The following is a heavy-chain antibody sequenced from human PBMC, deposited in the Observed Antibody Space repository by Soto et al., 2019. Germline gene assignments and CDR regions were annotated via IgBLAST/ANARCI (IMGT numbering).Heavy chain of an antibody. CDR2: IYYSGST. Sequence: QLQLQESGPGLVKPSETLSLTCTVSGGSISSSSYYWGWIRQPPGKGLEWIGSIYYSGSTYYNPSLKSRVTISVDTSKNQFSRKLSSVTAADTAVYYCARQVAYCGGDCLYYFDYWGQGTLVTVPS. CDR3: ARQVAYCGGDCLYYFDY. J-gene: IGHJ4*02. V-gene: IGHV4-39*01. CDR1: GGSISSSSYY. D-gene: IGHD2-21*02.